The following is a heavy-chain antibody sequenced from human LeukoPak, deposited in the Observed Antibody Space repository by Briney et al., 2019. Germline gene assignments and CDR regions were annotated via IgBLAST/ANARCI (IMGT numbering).Heavy chain of an antibody. CDR1: GGSISSYY. J-gene: IGHJ6*04. V-gene: IGHV4-59*01. D-gene: IGHD3-9*01. Sequence: SETLSPTCTVSGGSISSYYWSWIRQPPGKGLEWIGYIYYSGSTNYNPSLKSRVTISVDTSKNQFSLKLSPVTAADTAVYYCARDHRPYYDILTGYQYYYGMDVWGKGTTVTVSS. CDR2: IYYSGST. CDR3: ARDHRPYYDILTGYQYYYGMDV.